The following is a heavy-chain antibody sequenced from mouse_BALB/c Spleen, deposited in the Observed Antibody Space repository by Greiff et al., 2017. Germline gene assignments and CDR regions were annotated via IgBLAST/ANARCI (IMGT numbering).Heavy chain of an antibody. CDR3: NEGATD. V-gene: IGHV14-4*02. D-gene: IGHD1-1*01. Sequence: VQLQQSGAELVRSGASVKLSCTASGFNIKDYYMHWVKQRPEQGLEWIGWIDPENGDTEYAPKFQGKATMTEDTSSNTAYLQLSSLTSEDTAVYYCNEGATDWGQGTLVTVSA. CDR1: GFNIKDYY. J-gene: IGHJ3*01. CDR2: IDPENGDT.